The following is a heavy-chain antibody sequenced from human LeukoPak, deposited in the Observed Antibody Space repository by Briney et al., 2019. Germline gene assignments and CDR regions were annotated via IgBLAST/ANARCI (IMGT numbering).Heavy chain of an antibody. V-gene: IGHV1-2*02. D-gene: IGHD3-10*01. CDR1: GYTFTGYY. CDR3: ATCNPYYYGSRNLKELDY. Sequence: GASVKVSCKASGYTFTGYYMHWVRQAPGQGLEWMGWINPNSGDTKYAQKFQGRVTMTEDTSTDTAYMELSSLRSEDTAVYYCATCNPYYYGSRNLKELDYWGQGTLVTVSS. J-gene: IGHJ4*02. CDR2: INPNSGDT.